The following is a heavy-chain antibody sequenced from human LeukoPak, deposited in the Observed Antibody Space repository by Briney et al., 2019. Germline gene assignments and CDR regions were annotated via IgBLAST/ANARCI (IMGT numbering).Heavy chain of an antibody. J-gene: IGHJ4*02. V-gene: IGHV3-23*01. D-gene: IGHD6-19*01. CDR2: ISGSGGST. CDR3: AKDLVLSVAGTYYFDY. Sequence: GGSLRLSCAASGFTFSSYAMSWVRQAPGKGPEWVSAISGSGGSTYYADSVKGRFTISRDNSKNTLYLQMNSLRAEDTAVYYCAKDLVLSVAGTYYFDYWGQGTLVTVSS. CDR1: GFTFSSYA.